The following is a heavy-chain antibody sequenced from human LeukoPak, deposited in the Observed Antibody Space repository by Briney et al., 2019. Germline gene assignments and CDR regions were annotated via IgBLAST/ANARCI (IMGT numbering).Heavy chain of an antibody. CDR1: GFTFSSYG. J-gene: IGHJ4*02. CDR2: FYAGGST. CDR3: AAKGNGYTGIYVFAH. D-gene: IGHD1-26*01. Sequence: GGSLRLSCAASGFTFSSYGMHWVRQAPGKGLEWVSVFYAGGSTYYTDSVKGRFTISRDISKNSLYLQMNSLRAEDTAVYYCAAKGNGYTGIYVFAHWGQGTLVTVSS. V-gene: IGHV3-66*01.